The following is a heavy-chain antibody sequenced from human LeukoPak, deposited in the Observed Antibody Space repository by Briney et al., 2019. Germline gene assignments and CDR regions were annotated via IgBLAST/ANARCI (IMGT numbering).Heavy chain of an antibody. D-gene: IGHD3-22*01. CDR1: DGSISSYY. CDR3: ARLKYYDSSGYSDYWYFDL. J-gene: IGHJ2*01. V-gene: IGHV4-59*01. Sequence: SETLSLTCTVSDGSISSYYWSWIRQPPGKGLEWIGYIYYSGSTNYNPSLKSRVTISVDTSKNQFSLKLSSVTAADTAVYYCARLKYYDSSGYSDYWYFDLWGRGTLVTVSS. CDR2: IYYSGST.